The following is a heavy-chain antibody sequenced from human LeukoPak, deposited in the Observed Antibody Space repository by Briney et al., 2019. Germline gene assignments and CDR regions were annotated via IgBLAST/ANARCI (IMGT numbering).Heavy chain of an antibody. V-gene: IGHV3-23*01. D-gene: IGHD3-10*01. Sequence: GGSLRLSCAASGFTFSSYAMSWVRQAPGKGLEWVSVVSDGGGTTYYADSVKGRFTISRDNSKSTLYLQMNSLRAEDTAVYYCAKTAYGSGSSSENQPRDYWGQGTLVTVSS. CDR2: VSDGGGTT. CDR1: GFTFSSYA. J-gene: IGHJ4*02. CDR3: AKTAYGSGSSSENQPRDY.